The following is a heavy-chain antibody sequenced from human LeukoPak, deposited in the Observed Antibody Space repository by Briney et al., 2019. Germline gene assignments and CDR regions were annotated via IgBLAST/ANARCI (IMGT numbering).Heavy chain of an antibody. D-gene: IGHD2-21*02. CDR3: ARVSVTAAFDN. J-gene: IGHJ4*02. Sequence: GRSLRLSCAASGFTFSSYALHWVRQAPGKGLEWVAVISYDGSNKYYADSVKGRFTISRDNSKNTLYLQMTSLRVEDTAVYYCARVSVTAAFDNWGQGTLVTVSS. CDR2: ISYDGSNK. CDR1: GFTFSSYA. V-gene: IGHV3-30-3*01.